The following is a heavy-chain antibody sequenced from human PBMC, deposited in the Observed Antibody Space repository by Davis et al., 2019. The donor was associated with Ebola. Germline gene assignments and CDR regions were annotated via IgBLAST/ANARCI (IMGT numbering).Heavy chain of an antibody. V-gene: IGHV3-30*02. J-gene: IGHJ4*02. Sequence: GESLKISCAASGFIFSSYVMSWVRQAPGKGLEWVGFIRYDGSNKYYADSVKGRFTISRDNSKNTLYLQMNSLRAEDTAVYYCAKGTWNSYWGQGTLVTVSS. D-gene: IGHD1-7*01. CDR3: AKGTWNSY. CDR2: IRYDGSNK. CDR1: GFIFSSYV.